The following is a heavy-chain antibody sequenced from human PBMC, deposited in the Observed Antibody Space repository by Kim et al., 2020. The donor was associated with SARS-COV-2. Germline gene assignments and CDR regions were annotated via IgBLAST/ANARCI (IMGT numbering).Heavy chain of an antibody. Sequence: AAPVKGRFTISRDDSKNTLDLQMNSLKTEDTAAYYCTTDAITMVRGIINYWGQGTLVTVSS. CDR3: TTDAITMVRGIINY. J-gene: IGHJ4*02. V-gene: IGHV3-15*01. D-gene: IGHD3-10*01.